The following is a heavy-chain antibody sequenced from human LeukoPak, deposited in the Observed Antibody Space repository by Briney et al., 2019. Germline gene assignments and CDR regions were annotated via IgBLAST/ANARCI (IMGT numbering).Heavy chain of an antibody. D-gene: IGHD6-19*01. CDR1: GFTFSDYY. J-gene: IGHJ4*02. V-gene: IGHV3-11*04. CDR2: ISSSGSTR. Sequence: KPGGSLRLSCAASGFTFSDYYMNWIRQAPGKGLEWVSYISSSGSTRYYADSVKGRFTISRDNAKNSLYLQMNSLRAEDTAVYYCARLIPGIAVPAGDWGQGTLVTVSS. CDR3: ARLIPGIAVPAGD.